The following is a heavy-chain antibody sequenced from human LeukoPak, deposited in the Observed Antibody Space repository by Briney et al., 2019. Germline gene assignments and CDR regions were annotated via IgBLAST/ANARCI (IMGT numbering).Heavy chain of an antibody. CDR2: IYHSGST. D-gene: IGHD3-3*01. CDR1: GYSISSGYY. J-gene: IGHJ4*02. CDR3: AGEALYYDFWSGYWH. Sequence: PSETLSLTCTVSGYSISSGYYWGWIRQPPGKGLEWIGSIYHSGSTYYNPSLKSRVTISVDTSKNQFSLKLSSVTAADTAVYYCAGEALYYDFWSGYWHWGQGTLVIVSS. V-gene: IGHV4-38-2*02.